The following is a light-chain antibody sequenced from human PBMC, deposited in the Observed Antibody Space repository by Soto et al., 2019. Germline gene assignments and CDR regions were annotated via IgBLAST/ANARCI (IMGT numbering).Light chain of an antibody. J-gene: IGKJ1*01. CDR1: QSVKNNS. V-gene: IGKV3-20*01. CDR3: QQYATSPRT. CDR2: AAS. Sequence: ETVLTQSPGTLSLSPGERATLSCRASQSVKNNSLRWYQQKPGQAPRLLIYAASARATGIPDRFSGSGSGTDFTLTISRLEPEDCAVYYCQQYATSPRTFGQGTKVEIK.